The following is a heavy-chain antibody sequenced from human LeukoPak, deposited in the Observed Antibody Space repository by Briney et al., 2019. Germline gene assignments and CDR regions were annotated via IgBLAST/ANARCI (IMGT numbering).Heavy chain of an antibody. CDR2: IIPIFGTA. Sequence: SAKVSCKASGGTFSSYAISWVRQAPGQGLEWMGGIIPIFGTANYAQKFQGRVTITADKSTSTAYMELSSLRSEDTAVYYCARALARRSFDYWGQGTLVSVSS. CDR1: GGTFSSYA. V-gene: IGHV1-69*06. CDR3: ARALARRSFDY. J-gene: IGHJ4*02.